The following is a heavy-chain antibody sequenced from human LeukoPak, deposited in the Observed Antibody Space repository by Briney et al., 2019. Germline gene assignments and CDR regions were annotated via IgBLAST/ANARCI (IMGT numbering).Heavy chain of an antibody. CDR2: ISGSGGST. J-gene: IGHJ3*02. CDR1: GFTFSSYA. Sequence: GGSLRLSCVASGFTFSSYAMSWVRQAPGKGLEWVSAISGSGGSTYYADSVKGRFTISRDNSKNTLYLQMNSLRAEDTAVYYCAKDLSGSRDAFDIWGQGTMVTVSS. CDR3: AKDLSGSRDAFDI. D-gene: IGHD1-26*01. V-gene: IGHV3-23*01.